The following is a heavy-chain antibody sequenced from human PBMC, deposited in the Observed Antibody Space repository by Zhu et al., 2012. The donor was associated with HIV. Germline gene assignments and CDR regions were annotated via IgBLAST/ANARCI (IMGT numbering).Heavy chain of an antibody. CDR2: ISGSGGST. CDR3: AKAVVSSSWEDHYYYYGNGR. CDR1: GFTFSSYA. D-gene: IGHD6-13*01. J-gene: IGHJ6*02. V-gene: IGHV3-23*01. Sequence: EVQLLESGGGLVQPGGSLRLSCAASGFTFSSYAMSWVRQAPGKGLEWVSAISGSGGSTYYADSVKGRFTISRDNSKNTLYLQMNSLRAEDTAVYYCAKAVVSSSWEDHYYYYGNGRLGPRGPRSPSP.